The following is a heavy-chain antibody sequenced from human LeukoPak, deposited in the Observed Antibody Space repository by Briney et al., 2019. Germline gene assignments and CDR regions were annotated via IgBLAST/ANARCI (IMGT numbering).Heavy chain of an antibody. J-gene: IGHJ4*02. Sequence: GGSLRLSCVASGFTFSNYAMSWVRQAPGKGLEWVSAITGSGGDTYYADSVKGRFTISRDNSKNTVFLQMNSLRAEDTAVYYCAKWGDYDVLTGYYVSDYWGQGTLVTVSS. D-gene: IGHD3-9*01. CDR2: ITGSGGDT. CDR3: AKWGDYDVLTGYYVSDY. CDR1: GFTFSNYA. V-gene: IGHV3-23*01.